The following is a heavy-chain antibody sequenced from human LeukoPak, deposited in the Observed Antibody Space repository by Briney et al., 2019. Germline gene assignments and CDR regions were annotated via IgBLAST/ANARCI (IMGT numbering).Heavy chain of an antibody. Sequence: GGSLRLSCAASGFTVSSNYMSWVRQAPGKGLEWVSSISSSSSYIYYADSVKGRFTISRDNAKNSLYLQMNSLRAEDTAVYYCARDGIAWFGDSLLYYGMDVWGQGTTVTVSS. J-gene: IGHJ6*02. CDR2: ISSSSSYI. V-gene: IGHV3-21*01. CDR1: GFTVSSNY. D-gene: IGHD3-10*01. CDR3: ARDGIAWFGDSLLYYGMDV.